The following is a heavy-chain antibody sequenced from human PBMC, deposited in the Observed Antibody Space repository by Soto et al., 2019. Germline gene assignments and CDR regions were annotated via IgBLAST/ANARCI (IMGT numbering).Heavy chain of an antibody. CDR3: TGHYFDY. CDR1: GYSFTNND. V-gene: IGHV1-8*01. Sequence: ASVKVSCKASGYSFTNNDVTWVRQATGQGLEWMGWMNPGSGDTGYAQKFQGRVTMTRDISIATAYMELSSLRSDDTAIYYLTGHYFDYWGQGTPVTVSS. CDR2: MNPGSGDT. D-gene: IGHD3-10*01. J-gene: IGHJ4*02.